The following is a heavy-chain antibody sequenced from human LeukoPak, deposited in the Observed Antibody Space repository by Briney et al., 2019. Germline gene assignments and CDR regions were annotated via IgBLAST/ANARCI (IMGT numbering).Heavy chain of an antibody. V-gene: IGHV4-59*01. J-gene: IGHJ4*02. CDR1: GGSNSSYY. Sequence: PSETLSLTCTVSGGSNSSYYWSWIRQPPGKGLEWIGYIYYSGTTNYNPSLKSRVTISVDTSKNQFSLKLSSVTAADTAVYYCARGVYIAAAQYGYWGQGTLVTVSS. CDR2: IYYSGTT. CDR3: ARGVYIAAAQYGY. D-gene: IGHD6-13*01.